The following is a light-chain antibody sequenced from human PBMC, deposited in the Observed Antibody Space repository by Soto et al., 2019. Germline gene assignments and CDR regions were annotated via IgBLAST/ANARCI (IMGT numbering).Light chain of an antibody. CDR2: AAS. CDR3: QQSYSTPRT. Sequence: DIKMSQSPLSLSASVGDRVTISCRASQSISSYLNWYQQKPGKAPKLLIYAASSLQSGVPSRFSGSGSGTDFTLTISSLQPEDFATYYCQQSYSTPRTFGQGTKVDIK. V-gene: IGKV1-39*01. J-gene: IGKJ1*01. CDR1: QSISSY.